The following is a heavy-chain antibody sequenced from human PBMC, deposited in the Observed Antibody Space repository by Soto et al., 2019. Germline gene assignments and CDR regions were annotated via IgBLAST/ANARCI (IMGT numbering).Heavy chain of an antibody. D-gene: IGHD6-13*01. J-gene: IGHJ6*03. CDR2: IYYSGST. Sequence: SETLSLTCTVSGGSISSYYWSWIRQPPGKGLEWIGYIYYSGSTNYNPSLKSRVTISVDTSKNQFSLKLGSVTAADTAVYYCARAPGSWYLVYYYYNMDVWGKGTTVTVSS. V-gene: IGHV4-59*01. CDR3: ARAPGSWYLVYYYYNMDV. CDR1: GGSISSYY.